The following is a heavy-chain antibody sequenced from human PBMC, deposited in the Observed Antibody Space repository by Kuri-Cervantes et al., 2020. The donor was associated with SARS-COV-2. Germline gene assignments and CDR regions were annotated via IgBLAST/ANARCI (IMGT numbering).Heavy chain of an antibody. CDR2: ISGSGGST. V-gene: IGHV3-23*01. D-gene: IGHD6-19*01. CDR1: GFTFSSYA. J-gene: IGHJ4*02. CDR3: AKDPVAGTWGDNFDY. Sequence: GESLKISCAASGFTFSSYAMSWVRQAPGKGLEWVSAISGSGGSTYYADSVKGRFTISRDNSKNTLYLQMNSLRAEGTAVYYCAKDPVAGTWGDNFDYWGQGTLVTVSS.